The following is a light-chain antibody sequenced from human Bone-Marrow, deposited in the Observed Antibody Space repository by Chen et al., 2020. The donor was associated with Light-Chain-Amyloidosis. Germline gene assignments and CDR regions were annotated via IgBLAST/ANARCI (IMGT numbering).Light chain of an antibody. CDR2: DVS. CDR1: SSDVGGYDY. Sequence: QSALTQPRSVSGSPGQSVAISCTGTSSDVGGYDYVSWYQQHPGKAPKFMIYDVSKRPSGVPDRFSGSTSGHTASLTISGLQAEDEADYYCCSYAGSYTWVFGGGTKLTVL. CDR3: CSYAGSYTWV. J-gene: IGLJ3*02. V-gene: IGLV2-11*01.